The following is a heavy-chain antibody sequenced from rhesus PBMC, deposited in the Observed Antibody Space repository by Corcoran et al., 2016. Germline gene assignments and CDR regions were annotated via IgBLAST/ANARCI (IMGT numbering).Heavy chain of an antibody. Sequence: QVKLQQWGEGLVKPSETLSLTCAVYGGSISGYYYWCWIRTPPGKGLEWIGDIYGNSASTNYNPSIKNRVTISKDTSKNQFSLKLSSVTAADTAVYYCARDSYSSWGVAFDFWGQGLRVTVSS. J-gene: IGHJ3*01. CDR3: ARDSYSSWGVAFDF. D-gene: IGHD6-13*01. V-gene: IGHV4-73*01. CDR1: GGSISGYYY. CDR2: IYGNSAST.